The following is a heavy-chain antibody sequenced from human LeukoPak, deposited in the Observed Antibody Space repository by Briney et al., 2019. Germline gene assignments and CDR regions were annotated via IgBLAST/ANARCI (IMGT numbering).Heavy chain of an antibody. CDR3: ARDTRYCVSTSCYRGAFDI. CDR1: GFTFSNYA. CDR2: INQDGSEK. Sequence: PGGSLRLSCAASGFTFSNYAMSWVRQAPGKGLEWVANINQDGSEKYYVDSVKGRFTISKDNAKKSLYLQMNSLRAEDTAVYYCARDTRYCVSTSCYRGAFDIWGQGTMVSVSS. V-gene: IGHV3-7*01. J-gene: IGHJ3*02. D-gene: IGHD2-2*02.